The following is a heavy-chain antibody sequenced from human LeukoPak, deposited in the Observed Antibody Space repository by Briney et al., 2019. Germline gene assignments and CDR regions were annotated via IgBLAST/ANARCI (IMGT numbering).Heavy chain of an antibody. J-gene: IGHJ4*02. CDR1: GFSFNDYY. CDR2: IDSSGYTI. V-gene: IGHV3-11*01. CDR3: AGGTGPPDF. D-gene: IGHD6-25*01. Sequence: PGGSLRLSCAASGFSFNDYYMTWIRQAPGKGLEWVSYIDSSGYTIYYADSVEGRFTISRDNAKNSLYLQMNSLRAEDTAVYYCAGGTGPPDFWGQGTLVTVSS.